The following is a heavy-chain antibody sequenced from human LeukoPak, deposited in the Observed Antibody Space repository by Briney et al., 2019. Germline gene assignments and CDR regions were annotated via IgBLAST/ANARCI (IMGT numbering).Heavy chain of an antibody. Sequence: GASVKVSCKASGYTLTELSMHWVRQAPGKGLEWMGGFDPEDGETIYAQKFQGRVTMTEDTSTDTAYMELSSLRSEDTAVYYCAKAHRRLIAVASWCFQHWGQGTLVTVSS. CDR1: GYTLTELS. D-gene: IGHD6-19*01. J-gene: IGHJ1*01. V-gene: IGHV1-24*01. CDR3: AKAHRRLIAVASWCFQH. CDR2: FDPEDGET.